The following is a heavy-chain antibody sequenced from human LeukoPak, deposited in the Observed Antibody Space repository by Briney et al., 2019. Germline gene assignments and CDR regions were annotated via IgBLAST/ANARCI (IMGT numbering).Heavy chain of an antibody. CDR1: GFAFDEHG. Sequence: GGSLRLSCTASGFAFDEHGMSWVRQVPGKGLEWVSGINWSGRSTGHADPLRGRFTISRDNAKNSLYLQMDSLRAEDTALYYCARAPITSPFYFDSWGQGTLVTVSS. CDR3: ARAPITSPFYFDS. D-gene: IGHD2-2*01. CDR2: INWSGRST. J-gene: IGHJ4*02. V-gene: IGHV3-20*04.